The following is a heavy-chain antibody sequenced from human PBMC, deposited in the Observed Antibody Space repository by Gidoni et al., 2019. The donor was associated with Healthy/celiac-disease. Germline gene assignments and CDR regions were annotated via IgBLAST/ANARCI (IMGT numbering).Heavy chain of an antibody. Sequence: QVQLVQSGAEVKKPGASVKVSCKASGYTFTSYGISWVRQAPGQGLEWMGWISAYNGNTNYAQKLQGRVTMTTDTSTSTAYMELRSLRSDDTAVYYCARDAPGGYYDLWSGYYDAFDIWGQGTMVTVSS. J-gene: IGHJ3*02. CDR1: GYTFTSYG. CDR3: ARDAPGGYYDLWSGYYDAFDI. V-gene: IGHV1-18*01. CDR2: ISAYNGNT. D-gene: IGHD3-3*01.